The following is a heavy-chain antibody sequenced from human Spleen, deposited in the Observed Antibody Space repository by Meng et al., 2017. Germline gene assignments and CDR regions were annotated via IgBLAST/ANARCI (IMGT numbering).Heavy chain of an antibody. CDR2: IYYSGST. J-gene: IGHJ4*02. CDR1: GGSFSGYY. V-gene: IGHV4-34*01. D-gene: IGHD4-11*01. CDR3: ARGPTTMAHDFDY. Sequence: QGQLQQWGAGLLKPSETLSLTCAVYGGSFSGYYWSWIRQPPGKRLEWFGYIYYSGSTNYNPSLESRATISVDTSQNNLSLKLSSVTAADSAVYYCARGPTTMAHDFDYWGQGTLVTVSS.